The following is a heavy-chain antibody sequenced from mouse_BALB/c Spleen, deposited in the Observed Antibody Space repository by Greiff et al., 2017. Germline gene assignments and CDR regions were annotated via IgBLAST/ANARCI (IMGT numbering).Heavy chain of an antibody. CDR1: GDSITSGY. CDR2: ISYSGST. D-gene: IGHD2-14*01. V-gene: IGHV3-8*02. Sequence: DVKLVESGPSLVKPSQTLSLTCSVTGDSITSGYWNWIRKFPGNKLEYMGYISYSGSTYYNPSLKSRISITRDTSKNQYYLQLNSVTTEDTATYYCARDGGYRYEFAYWGQGTLVTVSA. CDR3: ARDGGYRYEFAY. J-gene: IGHJ3*01.